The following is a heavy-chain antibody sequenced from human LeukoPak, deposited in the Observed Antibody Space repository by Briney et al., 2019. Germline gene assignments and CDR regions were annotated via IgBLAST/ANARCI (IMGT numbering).Heavy chain of an antibody. Sequence: RTSETLSLTCAVSGGSISTTNWWSWVRQPPGKGLEWIGEIFHSESTHYNPSLKSRVTFSVDKSKNQFSLKMTSVTTADSAVYYCARSRGRKAAADPDYFDYWGQGTLVTVSS. CDR2: IFHSEST. CDR3: ARSRGRKAAADPDYFDY. J-gene: IGHJ4*02. V-gene: IGHV4-4*02. D-gene: IGHD6-13*01. CDR1: GGSISTTNW.